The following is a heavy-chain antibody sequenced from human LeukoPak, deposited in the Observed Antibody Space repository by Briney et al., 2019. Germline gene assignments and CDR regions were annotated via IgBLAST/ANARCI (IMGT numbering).Heavy chain of an antibody. CDR1: GGSISSSSYY. V-gene: IGHV4-61*01. Sequence: SETLSLTCTVSGGSISSSSYYWSWIRQPPGKGLEWIGYIYYSGSTNYNPSLKSRVTISVDTSKNQFSLKLSSVTAADTAVYYCARSHDYGDYYFDYWGQGTLVTVSS. CDR3: ARSHDYGDYYFDY. CDR2: IYYSGST. J-gene: IGHJ4*02. D-gene: IGHD4-17*01.